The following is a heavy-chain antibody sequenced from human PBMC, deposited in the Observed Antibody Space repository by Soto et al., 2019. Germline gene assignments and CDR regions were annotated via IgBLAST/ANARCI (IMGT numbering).Heavy chain of an antibody. D-gene: IGHD3-22*01. CDR3: AIYDSSGSQGFQH. Sequence: SETLSLTCTVSGGSISSGAYYWSWIRQHPGKGLEWIGYIYYSGSTYYNPSLKSRVTISVDTSKNQFSLKLSSVTAADTAVYYCAIYDSSGSQGFQHWGQRSPDPVSS. J-gene: IGHJ1*01. CDR2: IYYSGST. CDR1: GGSISSGAYY. V-gene: IGHV4-31*03.